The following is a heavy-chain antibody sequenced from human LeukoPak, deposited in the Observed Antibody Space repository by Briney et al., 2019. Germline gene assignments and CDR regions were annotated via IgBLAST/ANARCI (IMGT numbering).Heavy chain of an antibody. J-gene: IGHJ4*02. CDR2: INPNSGVT. CDR3: ARAILGYSGYDWDY. Sequence: ASVKVSCKASGNTFSTYAISWVRQAPGQGLGWVGWINPNSGVTNYAQKFQGRVTMTRDTSISTAYMEVSRLRYDDTAVYYCARAILGYSGYDWDYWGQGTLVTVSS. CDR1: GNTFSTYA. D-gene: IGHD5-12*01. V-gene: IGHV1-2*02.